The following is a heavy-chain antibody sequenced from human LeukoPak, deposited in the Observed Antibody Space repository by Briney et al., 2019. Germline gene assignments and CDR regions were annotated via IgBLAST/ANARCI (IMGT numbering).Heavy chain of an antibody. CDR2: ISTSSNYI. Sequence: GGSLRLSCAASGFTFSSYNMNWVRQAPGKGLEWVSSISTSSNYIYYADSVKGRFTISRDNAKNSLYLQMNSLRAEDTAVYYCARASLTDLPPLDVWGKGTTVTVSS. J-gene: IGHJ6*04. CDR1: GFTFSSYN. CDR3: ARASLTDLPPLDV. D-gene: IGHD4/OR15-4a*01. V-gene: IGHV3-21*01.